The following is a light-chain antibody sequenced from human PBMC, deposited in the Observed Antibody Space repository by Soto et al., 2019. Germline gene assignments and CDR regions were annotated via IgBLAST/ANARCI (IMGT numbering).Light chain of an antibody. CDR2: EGS. CDR3: CSYALTSTANSAPVV. Sequence: QSVLTQPASVSGSPGQSITISCTGTSSDVGSYNLVSWYQQHPGKAPKLMIYEGSKRPSGVSNRFSGSKSGNTASLTISGLQAEDEAHYYCCSYALTSTANSAPVVFGGGTKLTVL. V-gene: IGLV2-23*01. J-gene: IGLJ2*01. CDR1: SSDVGSYNL.